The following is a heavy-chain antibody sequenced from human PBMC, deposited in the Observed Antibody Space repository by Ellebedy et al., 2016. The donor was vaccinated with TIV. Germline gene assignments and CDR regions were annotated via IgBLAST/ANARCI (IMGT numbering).Heavy chain of an antibody. CDR1: GGSISSYY. Sequence: SETLSLTCTVSGGSISSYYWSWIRQPPGKGLEWIGYIYYSGSTNYNPSLKSRVTISVDTSKNQFSLKLSSVTAADTAVYYCARTLLVPAGMSGWFDPWGQGTLVTVSS. CDR2: IYYSGST. D-gene: IGHD2-2*01. CDR3: ARTLLVPAGMSGWFDP. V-gene: IGHV4-59*01. J-gene: IGHJ5*02.